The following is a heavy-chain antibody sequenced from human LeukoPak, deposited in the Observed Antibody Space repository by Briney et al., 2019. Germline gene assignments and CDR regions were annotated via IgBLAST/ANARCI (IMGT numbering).Heavy chain of an antibody. CDR3: ARGRGMDV. CDR2: VKQDGSED. J-gene: IGHJ6*02. CDR1: GFTFSSFS. V-gene: IGHV3-7*04. Sequence: GESLRLSCAASGFTFSSFSMSWVRQAPGKGLEWVANVKQDGSEDYYVDSVKGRFTISRDNAKKALYLQMNSLRAEDTAVHYCARGRGMDVWGQGTTVTVSS.